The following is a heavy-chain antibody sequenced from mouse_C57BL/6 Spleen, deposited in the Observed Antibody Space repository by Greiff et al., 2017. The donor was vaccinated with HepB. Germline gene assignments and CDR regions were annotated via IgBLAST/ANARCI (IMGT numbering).Heavy chain of an antibody. J-gene: IGHJ3*01. CDR1: GFTFSDYY. Sequence: EVQLVESGGGLVQPGGSLKLSCAASGFTFSDYYMYWVRQTPEKRLEWVAYISNGGGSTYYPDTVKGRFTISRDNAKNTLYLQMSRLKSEDTAMYYCARPAYYSNYEGFAYWGQGTLVTVSA. V-gene: IGHV5-12*01. CDR2: ISNGGGST. CDR3: ARPAYYSNYEGFAY. D-gene: IGHD2-5*01.